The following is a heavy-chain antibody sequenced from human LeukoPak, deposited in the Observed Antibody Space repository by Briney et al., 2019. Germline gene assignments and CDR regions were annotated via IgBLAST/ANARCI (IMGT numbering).Heavy chain of an antibody. CDR2: ISAYNGNT. Sequence: ASVKVSCKASGYTFTSYGISWVRQAPGQGLEWMGWISAYNGNTNYAQKLQGRVTMTRDMSTSTVNMELSSLRSEDTAVYYCARAQGSYCHYYMDVWGKGTTVTVSS. J-gene: IGHJ6*03. V-gene: IGHV1-18*01. CDR1: GYTFTSYG. CDR3: ARAQGSYCHYYMDV. D-gene: IGHD1-26*01.